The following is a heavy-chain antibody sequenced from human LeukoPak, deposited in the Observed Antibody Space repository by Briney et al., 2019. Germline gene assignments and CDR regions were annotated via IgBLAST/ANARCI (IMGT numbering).Heavy chain of an antibody. J-gene: IGHJ5*02. D-gene: IGHD2-2*01. CDR2: IYASGST. CDR3: ASSGGYCSIASCYVNWFDP. Sequence: PSETLSLTCTVSGGSISSYFWRWNRQPAGKGLEWIGRIYASGSTNYNPSLKSRLTISVDKSKNQFSLTLSSMTAADTAVYYCASSGGYCSIASCYVNWFDPWGQGTLVTVSS. V-gene: IGHV4-4*07. CDR1: GGSISSYF.